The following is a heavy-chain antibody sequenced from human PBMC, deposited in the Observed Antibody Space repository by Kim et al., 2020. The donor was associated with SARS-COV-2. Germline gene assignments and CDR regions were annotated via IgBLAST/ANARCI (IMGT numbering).Heavy chain of an antibody. D-gene: IGHD5-18*01. V-gene: IGHV3-74*01. CDR1: GFTFSSYW. J-gene: IGHJ3*02. Sequence: GGSLRLSCAASGFTFSSYWMHWVRQAPGKGLVWVSRINSDGSSTSYADSVKGRFTISRDNAKNTLYLQMNSLRAEDTAVYYCARDRGAQLWLRAFDIWGQGTMVTVSS. CDR3: ARDRGAQLWLRAFDI. CDR2: INSDGSST.